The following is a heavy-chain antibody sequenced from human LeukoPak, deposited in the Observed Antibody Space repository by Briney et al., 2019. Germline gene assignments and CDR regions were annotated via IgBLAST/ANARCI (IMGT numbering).Heavy chain of an antibody. CDR2: ISDSGSAM. CDR1: GFTFSSYS. CDR3: ARGTGSNYTLGY. V-gene: IGHV3-48*01. J-gene: IGHJ4*02. D-gene: IGHD4-11*01. Sequence: SGGSLRLSCAASGFTFSSYSMNWVRRAPGKGLEWVSYISDSGSAMYYADSVKGRFAISRDNAKNSLYLQMNSLRAEDTAVYYCARGTGSNYTLGYWGQGTLVTVSS.